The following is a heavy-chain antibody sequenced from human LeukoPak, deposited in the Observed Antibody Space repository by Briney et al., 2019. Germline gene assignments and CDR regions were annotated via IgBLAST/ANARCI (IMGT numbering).Heavy chain of an antibody. V-gene: IGHV4-34*08. CDR2: INHSGST. CDR3: AAGRAGYYYYYMDV. Sequence: SETLSLTCAVYGGTFSGYYWSWIRQPPGKGLEWIGEINHSGSTNYNPSLKSRVTISVDTSKNQFSLKLSSVTAADTAVYFAAAGRAGYYYYYMDVWGKGTTVTVSS. J-gene: IGHJ6*03. CDR1: GGTFSGYY. D-gene: IGHD6-13*01.